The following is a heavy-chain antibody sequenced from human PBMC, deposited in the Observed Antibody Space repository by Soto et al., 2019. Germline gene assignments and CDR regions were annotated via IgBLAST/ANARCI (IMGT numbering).Heavy chain of an antibody. J-gene: IGHJ4*02. CDR1: GFTFRSYG. V-gene: IGHV3-33*01. CDR2: ISYDGRHQ. D-gene: IGHD3-9*01. Sequence: QVQLVESGGGVVQPGRSLRLSCAASGFTFRSYGMHWVRQAPGKGLDWVAFISYDGRHQYYEDSVKGRFTISRDNSKNTLYLQMNSLRAEDAAAYYCARTYFDWFRTFHYWGQGTLVTVSS. CDR3: ARTYFDWFRTFHY.